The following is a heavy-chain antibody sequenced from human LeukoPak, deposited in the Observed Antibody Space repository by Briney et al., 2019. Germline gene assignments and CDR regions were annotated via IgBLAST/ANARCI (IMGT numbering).Heavy chain of an antibody. J-gene: IGHJ4*02. V-gene: IGHV3-43D*03. D-gene: IGHD3-22*01. CDR2: ISWDGDST. CDR1: GFAFDDYA. Sequence: GGSLRLSCAASGFAFDDYAMHWVRQAPGKGLECVSLISWDGDSTYYSDSVKGRFTISRDNNKNSLYLQMNSLRTEDTALYYCATAPYDSIGIFDYWGQGTLVTVSS. CDR3: ATAPYDSIGIFDY.